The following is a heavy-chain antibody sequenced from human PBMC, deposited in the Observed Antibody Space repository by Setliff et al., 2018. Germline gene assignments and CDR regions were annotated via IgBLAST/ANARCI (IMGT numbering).Heavy chain of an antibody. V-gene: IGHV1-18*01. CDR3: AGAVGYCSGGSCYKGDDY. J-gene: IGHJ4*02. Sequence: ASVKVSCKASGYTFTSYGISWVRQAPGQGLEWMGWISAYNGNTNYAQKLQGRVTMTTDASTNTAYMEVRSLGSDDTAMYYCAGAVGYCSGGSCYKGDDYWGQGTLVTVSS. D-gene: IGHD2-15*01. CDR1: GYTFTSYG. CDR2: ISAYNGNT.